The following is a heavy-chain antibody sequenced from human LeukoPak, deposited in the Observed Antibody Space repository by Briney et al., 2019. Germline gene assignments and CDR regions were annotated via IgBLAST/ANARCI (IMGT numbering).Heavy chain of an antibody. CDR3: ARDESYSGSYYPDAFDI. CDR2: IYHSGST. Sequence: PSETLSLTCAVSGGSISSGGYSWSWIRQPPGKGLEWIGYIYHSGSTYYNPSLKSRVTISVDRSKNQFSLKLSSVTAADTAVYYCARDESYSGSYYPDAFDIWGQGTMVTVSS. J-gene: IGHJ3*02. D-gene: IGHD1-26*01. V-gene: IGHV4-30-2*01. CDR1: GGSISSGGYS.